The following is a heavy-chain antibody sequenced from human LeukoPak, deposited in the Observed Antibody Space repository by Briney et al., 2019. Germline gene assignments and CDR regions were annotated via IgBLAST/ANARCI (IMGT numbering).Heavy chain of an antibody. Sequence: SETLSLTCTVSGASVATNSPYWAWIRQSPGKGPEWIGTVYYSGSIYYNPSLKSRVTLSIDTSNHQFSLRLSSVTAADTAVYYCARHRGSGSSSIPFDHWGQGTLVTVSS. CDR2: VYYSGSI. D-gene: IGHD3-10*01. J-gene: IGHJ4*02. CDR1: GASVATNSPY. CDR3: ARHRGSGSSSIPFDH. V-gene: IGHV4-39*01.